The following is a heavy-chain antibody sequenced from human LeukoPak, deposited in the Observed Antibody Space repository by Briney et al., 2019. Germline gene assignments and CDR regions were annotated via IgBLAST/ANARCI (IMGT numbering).Heavy chain of an antibody. Sequence: GGSLRLSCAASGFTFSSYSMNWVRQAPGKGLEWVSCITRSSIYIYYADSVKGRFTISGDNSKNTLFLQMNSLRAEDTAVYYCAHGAMYQLDYWGQGTLVTVSS. D-gene: IGHD2-2*01. CDR2: ITRSSIYI. J-gene: IGHJ4*02. CDR3: AHGAMYQLDY. V-gene: IGHV3-21*04. CDR1: GFTFSSYS.